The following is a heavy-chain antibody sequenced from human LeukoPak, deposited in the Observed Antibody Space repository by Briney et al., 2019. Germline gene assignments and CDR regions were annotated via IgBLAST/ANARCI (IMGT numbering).Heavy chain of an antibody. CDR1: GYSFTSYW. J-gene: IGHJ3*02. CDR3: ARQGLGGGDGSGAFDI. Sequence: GESLKISCKGSGYSFTSYWIGWVRQMPGKGLEWMGIIYPGDSDTRYSPSFQGHVTMTADKSIGTAYLQWSSLKASDTAMYYYARQGLGGGDGSGAFDIWGQRTMVTVSS. CDR2: IYPGDSDT. D-gene: IGHD2-21*02. V-gene: IGHV5-51*01.